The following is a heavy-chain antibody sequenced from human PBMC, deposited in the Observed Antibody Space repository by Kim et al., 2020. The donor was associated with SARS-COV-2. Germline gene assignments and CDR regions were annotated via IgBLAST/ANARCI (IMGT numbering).Heavy chain of an antibody. Sequence: ASVKVSCKASGYTLSRYDICWVRQATGQGLEWMGWMNPNSGNTGYAQKFQGRVTMSTDTSINTAYMELSSLTSEDAAVYFCCRGPIFSRCVSTTPLGMYV. CDR3: CRGPIFSRCVSTTPLGMYV. J-gene: IGHJ6*01. D-gene: IGHD3-9*01. V-gene: IGHV1-8*01. CDR1: GYTLSRYD. CDR2: MNPNSGNT.